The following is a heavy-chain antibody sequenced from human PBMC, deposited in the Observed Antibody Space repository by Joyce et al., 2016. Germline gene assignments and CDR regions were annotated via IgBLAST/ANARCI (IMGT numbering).Heavy chain of an antibody. CDR1: GGSFNNYF. CDR3: ARGQRRGSGFFETSTGLFDS. Sequence: QVQLQQWGAPLLKPSETLSLTCAVYGGSFNNYFWSWSRQSSGKGLEWIGEINDYGSPKYSPSLKSRVTISLDTSKNQFSLKLTSVTAADTAVYFCARGQRRGSGFFETSTGLFDSWSQGTLVTVSS. CDR2: INDYGSP. J-gene: IGHJ4*02. D-gene: IGHD3-9*01. V-gene: IGHV4-34*01.